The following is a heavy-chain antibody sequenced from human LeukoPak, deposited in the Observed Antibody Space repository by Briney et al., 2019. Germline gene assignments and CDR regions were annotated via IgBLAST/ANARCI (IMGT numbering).Heavy chain of an antibody. CDR2: INPNSGGT. J-gene: IGHJ4*02. Sequence: PLASVKVSCKASGYTFTAYYIHWVRQAPGQGLEWMGRINPNSGGTNYAQKFQGRVTMTRDTSISTAYMELSSLRSEDTAVYYCARDMAGTTMAPDWGQGTLVTVSS. CDR1: GYTFTAYY. CDR3: ARDMAGTTMAPD. V-gene: IGHV1-2*06. D-gene: IGHD1-1*01.